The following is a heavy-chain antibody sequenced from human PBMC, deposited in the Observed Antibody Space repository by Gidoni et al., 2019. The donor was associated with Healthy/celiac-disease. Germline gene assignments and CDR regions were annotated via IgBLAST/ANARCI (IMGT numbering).Heavy chain of an antibody. Sequence: EVQLVESGGGLVKPGGSLRLSCAASGFTFSSYSMNWVRQAPGKGLEWVSSIISSSSYIYYADSVKGRFTISRDNAKNSLYLQMNSLRAEDTAVYYCARDREQQLVPLDYWGQGTLVTVSS. CDR3: ARDREQQLVPLDY. CDR1: GFTFSSYS. CDR2: IISSSSYI. J-gene: IGHJ4*02. D-gene: IGHD6-13*01. V-gene: IGHV3-21*01.